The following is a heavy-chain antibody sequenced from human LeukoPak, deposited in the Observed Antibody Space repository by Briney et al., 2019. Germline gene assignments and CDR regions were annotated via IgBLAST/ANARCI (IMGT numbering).Heavy chain of an antibody. Sequence: PGGSLRLSCAASGFTFTSYSMNWVRQAPGKGLEWVSSITGSGDSTYYMESVKGRFTISRDNSENTLYLQMNNLRADDTAVYYCARVLAVAGTDEDHAELDYWGQGTLVTVSS. CDR3: ARVLAVAGTDEDHAELDY. J-gene: IGHJ4*02. CDR1: GFTFTSYS. V-gene: IGHV3-23*01. D-gene: IGHD6-19*01. CDR2: ITGSGDST.